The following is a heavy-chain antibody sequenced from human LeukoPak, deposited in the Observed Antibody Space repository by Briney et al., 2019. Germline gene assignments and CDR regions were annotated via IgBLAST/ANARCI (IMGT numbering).Heavy chain of an antibody. D-gene: IGHD2-2*01. CDR3: ARVARYCSSTSCDQDAFDI. Sequence: GGSLRLSCAASGFTFSSYAMHWVRQAPGKGLEYVSAISSNGGSTYYANSVKGRFTISRDNSKNTLYLQMGSLRAEDMAVYYCARVARYCSSTSCDQDAFDIWGQGTMVTVSS. V-gene: IGHV3-64*01. CDR2: ISSNGGST. CDR1: GFTFSSYA. J-gene: IGHJ3*02.